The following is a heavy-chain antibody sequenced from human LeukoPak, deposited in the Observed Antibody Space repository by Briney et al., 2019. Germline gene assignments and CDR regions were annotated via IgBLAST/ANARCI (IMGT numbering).Heavy chain of an antibody. J-gene: IGHJ1*01. D-gene: IGHD3-3*01. CDR1: GFTFSTYW. V-gene: IGHV3-74*01. Sequence: GGSLRLSCAAPGFTFSTYWVHWVRQAPGKGLVWVSRIKSDGSTNYADSVKGRFTISRDDAKNTLSLQMNSLRPEDTGVYYCARAPSEIGGYYPEYFRHWGQGTLVTVSS. CDR3: ARAPSEIGGYYPEYFRH. CDR2: IKSDGST.